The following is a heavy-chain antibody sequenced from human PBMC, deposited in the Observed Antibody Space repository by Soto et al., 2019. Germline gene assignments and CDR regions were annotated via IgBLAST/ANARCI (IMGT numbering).Heavy chain of an antibody. CDR3: ARDGLSSSSSFDY. J-gene: IGHJ4*02. V-gene: IGHV5-51*01. Sequence: EVQLVQSGAEMTKPGESLKISCKASGYSFTDYWIGWVRQTPGKGLEWMGIIYPGDSDTKYSPSFQGQVTMSADKSISTAYLQWNSLKASDTAMYYCARDGLSSSSSFDYWGQGTLVTVSS. CDR1: GYSFTDYW. CDR2: IYPGDSDT. D-gene: IGHD6-6*01.